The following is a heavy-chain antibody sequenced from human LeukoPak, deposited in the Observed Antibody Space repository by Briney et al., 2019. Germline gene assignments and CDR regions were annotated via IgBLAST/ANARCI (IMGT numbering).Heavy chain of an antibody. CDR1: GFTFDDYG. D-gene: IGHD3-22*01. Sequence: PGGSLRLSCAASGFTFDDYGMSWVRQAPGEGLEWVSGINWNGGSTGYADSVKGRFTISRDNAKNSLYLQMNSLRAEDTALYHCARDHDSSGYYDYWGQGTLVTVSS. CDR3: ARDHDSSGYYDY. V-gene: IGHV3-20*01. CDR2: INWNGGST. J-gene: IGHJ4*02.